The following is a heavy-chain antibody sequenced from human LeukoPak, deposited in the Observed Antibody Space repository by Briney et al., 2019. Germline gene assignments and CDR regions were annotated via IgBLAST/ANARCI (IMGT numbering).Heavy chain of an antibody. Sequence: SETLSLTCTVSGGSISSSSYYWGWIRQPPGKGLEWIGSIYYSGSTYYNPSPKSRVTISVDTSKNQFSLKLSSVTAADTAVYYCAREAGYSYGFLTAYPDHWGQGTLVTVSS. CDR2: IYYSGST. D-gene: IGHD5-18*01. CDR3: AREAGYSYGFLTAYPDH. V-gene: IGHV4-39*07. J-gene: IGHJ4*02. CDR1: GGSISSSSYY.